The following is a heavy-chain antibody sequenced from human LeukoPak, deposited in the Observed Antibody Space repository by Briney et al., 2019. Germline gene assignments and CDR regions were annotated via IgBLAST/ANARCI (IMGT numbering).Heavy chain of an antibody. D-gene: IGHD6-19*01. CDR2: MNPSSGER. CDR1: GSTFTGYY. V-gene: IGHV1-2*02. Sequence: ASVKVSCKASGSTFTGYYMHWVRQAPGQGLEWMGWMNPSSGERKYVQSFQGRVTLTRDTSITTAYMELSSLTSDDTAVYYCAISYGRVAGTDFDYWGQGTLVSVAS. J-gene: IGHJ4*02. CDR3: AISYGRVAGTDFDY.